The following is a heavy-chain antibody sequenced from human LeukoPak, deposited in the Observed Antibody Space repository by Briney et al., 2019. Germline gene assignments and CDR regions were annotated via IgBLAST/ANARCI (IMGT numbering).Heavy chain of an antibody. CDR1: GFTFSSSW. V-gene: IGHV3-7*05. CDR3: ARWNNDRAFDY. J-gene: IGHJ4*01. D-gene: IGHD1/OR15-1a*01. Sequence: GGSLILSCAASGFTFSSSWMTWVRQAPGKGLEWVAHIKEDGNEEYYVDSVKGRFTISRDNAKNSLYLQMNSLRAEDTAVFYCARWNNDRAFDYWGHGTLVSVSS. CDR2: IKEDGNEE.